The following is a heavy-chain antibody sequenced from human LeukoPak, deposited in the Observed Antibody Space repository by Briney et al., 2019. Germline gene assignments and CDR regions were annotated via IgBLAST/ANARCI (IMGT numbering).Heavy chain of an antibody. J-gene: IGHJ5*01. CDR2: ISTSSRYI. CDR3: ARADCSSSTCYLRRSWFAP. CDR1: GFTLSNYD. Sequence: GGSLRLSCAASGFTLSNYDMNWVRQAPGKGLEWVSSISTSSRYIYYKDSVRGRFTISRDDAKNSLYLEMNSLRAEDTAVYYRARADCSSSTCYLRRSWFAPWGQGTLVTVSS. D-gene: IGHD2-2*01. V-gene: IGHV3-21*01.